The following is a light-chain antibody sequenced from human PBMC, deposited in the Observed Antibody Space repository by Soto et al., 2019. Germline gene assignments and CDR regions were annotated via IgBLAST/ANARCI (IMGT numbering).Light chain of an antibody. J-gene: IGLJ2*01. CDR2: DVN. Sequence: QSVLTQPASVSGSPGQSINISCAGTSSDVGAYIYVSWYQQHPGKVPKLIIYDVNDRPSGVSDRFSGSKSGNTASLTISGLQAEDEGDYYCASYTTSDTMIFGGGTKLTVL. CDR1: SSDVGAYIY. CDR3: ASYTTSDTMI. V-gene: IGLV2-14*01.